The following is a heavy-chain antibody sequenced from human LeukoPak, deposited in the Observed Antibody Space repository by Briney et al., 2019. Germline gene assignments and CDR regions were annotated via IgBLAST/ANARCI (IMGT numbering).Heavy chain of an antibody. CDR2: INPDGSKK. CDR3: ARDQNYYGSGTYY. V-gene: IGHV3-7*01. D-gene: IGHD3-10*01. Sequence: GGSLRLSCAASGFTFSNYYMSWVRQAPGKGLEWVANINPDGSKKYYVDSLKGRFTISRDNAKNMLYLQMNSLRAEDTAVYYCARDQNYYGSGTYYWGQGTLVTVSS. CDR1: GFTFSNYY. J-gene: IGHJ4*02.